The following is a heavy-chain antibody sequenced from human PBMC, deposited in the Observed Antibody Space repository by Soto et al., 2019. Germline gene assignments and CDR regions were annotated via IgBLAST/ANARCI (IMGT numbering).Heavy chain of an antibody. V-gene: IGHV1-3*01. CDR3: ARDQAVTSGGWYRWWGVFAY. Sequence: QVQLVQSGAEVKKPGASVKVSCKASGYTFTSYAMHWVRQAPGQRLEWMGWINAGNGNTKYSQKFQGRVTITRDTSASTAYMELSSLRSEDTAVYYCARDQAVTSGGWYRWWGVFAYWGQGTLVTVSS. CDR1: GYTFTSYA. J-gene: IGHJ4*02. CDR2: INAGNGNT. D-gene: IGHD6-19*01.